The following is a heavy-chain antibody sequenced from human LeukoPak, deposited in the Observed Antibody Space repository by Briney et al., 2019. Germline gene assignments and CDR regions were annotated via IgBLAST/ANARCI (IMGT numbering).Heavy chain of an antibody. J-gene: IGHJ4*02. CDR2: IMIGGDGK. CDR1: GFTFNNYA. CDR3: VRAAPQNCYPPSCSLFGK. V-gene: IGHV3-23*01. Sequence: GGSLRLSCAGSGFTFNNYAMSWVRRAPRKGLEWVSTIMIGGDGKHYADSVKGRFTISRDRSESTLFLQMDDLRADDTAVYYCVRAAPQNCYPPSCSLFGKWGQGTLVTVSS. D-gene: IGHD2-2*01.